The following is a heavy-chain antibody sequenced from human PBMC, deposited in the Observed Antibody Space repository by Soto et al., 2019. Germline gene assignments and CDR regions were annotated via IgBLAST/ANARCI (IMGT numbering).Heavy chain of an antibody. V-gene: IGHV5-51*01. J-gene: IGHJ5*02. Sequence: GESLKISCKGSGYSFTSYWISWVRQMPGKGLEWMGSIYPSDSDTSYSPSFQGQVTISADKSISTAYLQWSSLKASDTAMYYCARGSGAMIENWFDPWGQGTLVTVSS. D-gene: IGHD3-22*01. CDR2: IYPSDSDT. CDR3: ARGSGAMIENWFDP. CDR1: GYSFTSYW.